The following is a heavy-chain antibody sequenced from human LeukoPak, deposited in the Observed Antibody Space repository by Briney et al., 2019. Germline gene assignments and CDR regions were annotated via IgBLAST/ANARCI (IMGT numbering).Heavy chain of an antibody. CDR3: ARDRGSDDPIDY. D-gene: IGHD2-15*01. Sequence: PGGSLRLSCAASGFTFSTYGMHWVRQTPGKGLEWLAVIWHDGTKKYYADSVKGRFTISRDNSKGTLSLQLNSLRAEDTAVYYCARDRGSDDPIDYWGQGTLVSVSS. CDR1: GFTFSTYG. V-gene: IGHV3-33*08. J-gene: IGHJ4*02. CDR2: IWHDGTKK.